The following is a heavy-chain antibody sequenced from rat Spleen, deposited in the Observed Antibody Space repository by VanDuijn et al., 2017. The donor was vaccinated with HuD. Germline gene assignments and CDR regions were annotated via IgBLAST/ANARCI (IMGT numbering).Heavy chain of an antibody. CDR1: GFIFSDYG. V-gene: IGHV5-34*01. CDR3: ARRDPLDY. Sequence: EVQLVESGGGLVQPGRSLKLSCVASGFIFSDYGMNWIRQAPGKGLEWVAYISGSSGTIYYADTVKGRFTISRDNAKNTLYLQLSSLRSEDTALYFCARRDPLDYWGQGVMVTVSS. J-gene: IGHJ2*01. CDR2: ISGSSGT.